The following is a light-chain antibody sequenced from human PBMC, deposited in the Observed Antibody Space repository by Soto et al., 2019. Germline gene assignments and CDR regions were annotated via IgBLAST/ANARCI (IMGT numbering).Light chain of an antibody. J-gene: IGLJ2*01. V-gene: IGLV1-47*01. CDR3: AAWDASLSGYVV. CDR1: SSNIGGNY. CDR2: RNN. Sequence: QSVLTQPPSASGTPGQRVTISCSGSSSNIGGNYVYWYQQLPGTAPKLLIYRNNQRPSGVPDRFSGSKSGTSASLAISGLRSEDEAEYYCAAWDASLSGYVVFGGGTKLTVL.